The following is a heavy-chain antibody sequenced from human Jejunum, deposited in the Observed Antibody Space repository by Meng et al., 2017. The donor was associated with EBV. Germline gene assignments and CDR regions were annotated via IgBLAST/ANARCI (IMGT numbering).Heavy chain of an antibody. Sequence: QVQLVESGXGVVQPGGCLTRYCAASGFTFHTYGMHWVRQAPGKGLEWVAVISYDGSNQWYADSAKGRFTISRDNSQNTLHLQVDSLRAEDTAVYYCAKGPYYGSGTFDHWGQGTLVTVSS. J-gene: IGHJ4*02. CDR2: ISYDGSNQ. CDR3: AKGPYYGSGTFDH. D-gene: IGHD3-10*01. CDR1: GFTFHTYG. V-gene: IGHV3-30*18.